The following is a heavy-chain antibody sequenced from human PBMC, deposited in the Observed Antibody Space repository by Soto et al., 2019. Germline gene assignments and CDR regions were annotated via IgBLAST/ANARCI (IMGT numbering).Heavy chain of an antibody. Sequence: PWETQSLTCSVSGVSVNISDIYGSWIRQPPGKGLEWIGYISYSENTNYNSSLKSRVSISVDKSKNQFSMKLSSVTAADTAIYYCARNQGFLRVFDPWTQGTLVTVSS. CDR1: GVSVNISDIY. CDR3: ARNQGFLRVFDP. J-gene: IGHJ5*02. D-gene: IGHD3-10*01. V-gene: IGHV4-61*08. CDR2: ISYSENT.